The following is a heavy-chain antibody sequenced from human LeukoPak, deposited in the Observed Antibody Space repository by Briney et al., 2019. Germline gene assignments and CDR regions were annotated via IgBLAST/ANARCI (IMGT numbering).Heavy chain of an antibody. CDR2: ISYDGSNK. Sequence: PGGSLRLSCAASGFTFSSYGMHWVRQAPGKGLEWVAVISYDGSNKYYADSVKGRFTISRDNSKNTLYLQMNSLRAEDTAVYYCAKEGGYDSSGYSFDYWGQGTLVTVSS. J-gene: IGHJ4*02. CDR1: GFTFSSYG. V-gene: IGHV3-30*18. D-gene: IGHD3-22*01. CDR3: AKEGGYDSSGYSFDY.